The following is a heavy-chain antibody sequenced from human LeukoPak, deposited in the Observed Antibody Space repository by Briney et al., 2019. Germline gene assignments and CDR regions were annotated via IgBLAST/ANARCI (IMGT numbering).Heavy chain of an antibody. CDR3: AIKKTLAVADYFDY. Sequence: ASVKVSCKASGYTFTSYAMHWVRQAPGQRLEWMGWINAGNGNTKYSQKFQGRVTITRDTSASTAYMELSSLRSEDTAVYYCAIKKTLAVADYFDYWGQGTLVTVSS. CDR1: GYTFTSYA. CDR2: INAGNGNT. V-gene: IGHV1-3*01. D-gene: IGHD6-19*01. J-gene: IGHJ4*02.